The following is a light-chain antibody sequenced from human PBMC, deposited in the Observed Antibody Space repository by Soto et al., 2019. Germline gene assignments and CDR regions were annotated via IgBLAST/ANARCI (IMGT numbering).Light chain of an antibody. CDR1: QGISNY. V-gene: IGKV1-27*01. CDR3: QKYNRAHGLS. J-gene: IGKJ4*01. CDR2: AAS. Sequence: DIQMTQAPSSLSAYVGDRVTITCRARQGISNYSAWSQQKPGKVPKLLIYAASTLHSGVPSRFSGSGSGTDFTITISSLQPEDVATYYGQKYNRAHGLSFGVETKVEIE.